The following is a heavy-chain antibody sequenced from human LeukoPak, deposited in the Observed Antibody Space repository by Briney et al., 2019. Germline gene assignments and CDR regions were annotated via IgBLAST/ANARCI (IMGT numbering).Heavy chain of an antibody. CDR1: GGSISSSSHY. D-gene: IGHD6-13*01. V-gene: IGHV4-39*01. CDR2: IYYSGST. J-gene: IGHJ4*02. CDR3: ARRDSSSWGDY. Sequence: SETLSLTCTVSGGSISSSSHYWGWIRQPPGKGLEWIGSIYYSGSTYYNPSLKSRVTISVDTSKNQFSLKLSSVTAADTAVYYCARRDSSSWGDYWGQGTLVTVSS.